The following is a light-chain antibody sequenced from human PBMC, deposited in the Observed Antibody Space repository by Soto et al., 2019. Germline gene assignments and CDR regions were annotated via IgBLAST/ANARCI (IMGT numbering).Light chain of an antibody. CDR1: QDISNY. CDR3: QQYDNLPALT. Sequence: DIQMTQSPSSLSVSVGDRVTITCQASQDISNYLNWYQQKPGKAPKLLIYDASNLETGVPSRFSGSGSGTDFTFTISSLQPEDIATYYCQQYDNLPALTFGGGTKVDIK. V-gene: IGKV1-33*01. J-gene: IGKJ4*01. CDR2: DAS.